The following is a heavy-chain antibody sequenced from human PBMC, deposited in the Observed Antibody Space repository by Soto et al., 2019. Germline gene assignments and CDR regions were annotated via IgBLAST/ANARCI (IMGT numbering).Heavy chain of an antibody. CDR2: IRSKAYGGTT. Sequence: GGSLRLSCTASGFTFGDYAMSWFRQAPGKGLEWVGFIRSKAYGGTTEYAASVKGRFTISRDDSKSIAYLQMNSLKTEDTAVYYCTRDPGWLTSGGDAFDIWGQGTMVTVSS. V-gene: IGHV3-49*03. CDR3: TRDPGWLTSGGDAFDI. D-gene: IGHD6-19*01. CDR1: GFTFGDYA. J-gene: IGHJ3*02.